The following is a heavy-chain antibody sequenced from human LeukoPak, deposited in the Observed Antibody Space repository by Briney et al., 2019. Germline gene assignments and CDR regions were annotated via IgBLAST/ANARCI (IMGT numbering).Heavy chain of an antibody. CDR2: IIPIFGTA. D-gene: IGHD2-21*01. CDR3: ARGGSGRLAYCGGDCYYYMDV. J-gene: IGHJ6*03. Sequence: ASVKVSCKASGGTFSSYAISWVRQAPGQGLEWMGRIIPIFGTANYAQKFQGRVTITADKSTSTAYTELSSLRSEDTAVYYCARGGSGRLAYCGGDCYYYMDVWGKGTTVTVSS. V-gene: IGHV1-69*06. CDR1: GGTFSSYA.